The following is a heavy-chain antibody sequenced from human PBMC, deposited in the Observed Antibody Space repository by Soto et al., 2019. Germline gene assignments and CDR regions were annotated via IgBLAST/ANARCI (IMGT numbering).Heavy chain of an antibody. CDR1: GGSINSGDYY. D-gene: IGHD5-12*01. CDR3: ARGYIGYDFGLDY. J-gene: IGHJ4*02. Sequence: SDTLSLTCTVSGGSINSGDYYWSWIRQPPGKGLEWIGYIYYSGSTYYNPSLKSRVTISVDTSKNQFSLKLSSVTAADTAVYYCARGYIGYDFGLDYWGQGTLVTVSS. V-gene: IGHV4-30-4*02. CDR2: IYYSGST.